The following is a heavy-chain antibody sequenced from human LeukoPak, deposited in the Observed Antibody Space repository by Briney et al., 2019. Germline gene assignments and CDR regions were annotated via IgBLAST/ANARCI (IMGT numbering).Heavy chain of an antibody. Sequence: SETLSLTCTVSGGSIRSYYWFWIRQPPGKGLEWIGNMYYSGSTNYNPSLKSRVTMSVYTSRNQFSLKLSSVTAADTAVYYCARAESSSWVDHWGQGTLVTVSS. V-gene: IGHV4-59*01. CDR2: MYYSGST. CDR1: GGSIRSYY. D-gene: IGHD6-13*01. J-gene: IGHJ4*02. CDR3: ARAESSSWVDH.